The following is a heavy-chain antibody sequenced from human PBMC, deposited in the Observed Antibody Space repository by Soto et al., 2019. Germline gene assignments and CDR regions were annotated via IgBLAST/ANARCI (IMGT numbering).Heavy chain of an antibody. V-gene: IGHV4-4*07. J-gene: IGHJ5*02. D-gene: IGHD3-3*01. CDR3: AMSDFPRGGSCRP. Sequence: QVQLQESGPGLVKTSGTLSLTCNVSGGSISTYYWNWIRQPAGKGLEWIGRIYASGSPNYNPSLTSRVIISADTSKNQFPGKMSCVTAAGPAMYYCAMSDFPRGGSCRPWGQAILVTVAP. CDR1: GGSISTYY. CDR2: IYASGSP.